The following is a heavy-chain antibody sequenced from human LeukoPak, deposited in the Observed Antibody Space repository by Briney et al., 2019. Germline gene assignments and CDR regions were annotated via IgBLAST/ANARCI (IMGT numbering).Heavy chain of an antibody. CDR1: GGSISSGDYY. CDR2: IYYSGST. CDR3: AREIKPCGSDCYSGPFDI. Sequence: SETLSLTCTVSGGSISSGDYYWSWIRQPPGRGLEWIGYIYYSGSTYNNPSLKSRLTISIDTSKNQFSLKLSSVTAADTAVYYCAREIKPCGSDCYSGPFDIWGQGTMVTVSS. D-gene: IGHD2-21*01. V-gene: IGHV4-30-4*08. J-gene: IGHJ3*02.